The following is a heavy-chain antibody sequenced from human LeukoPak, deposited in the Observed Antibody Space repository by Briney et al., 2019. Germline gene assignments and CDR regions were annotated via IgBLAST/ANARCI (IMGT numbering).Heavy chain of an antibody. Sequence: SETLSLICTVSGGSISSSSYYWGWIRQPPGKGLEWIGSIYYSGSTYYNPSLKSRVTISVDTSKNQFSLKLSSVTAADTAVYYCALRGYSCALWKIFDYWGQGTLVTVSS. J-gene: IGHJ4*02. V-gene: IGHV4-39*01. D-gene: IGHD5-18*01. CDR2: IYYSGST. CDR1: GGSISSSSYY. CDR3: ALRGYSCALWKIFDY.